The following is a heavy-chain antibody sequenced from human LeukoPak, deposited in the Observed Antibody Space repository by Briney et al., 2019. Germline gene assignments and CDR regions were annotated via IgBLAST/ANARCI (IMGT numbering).Heavy chain of an antibody. J-gene: IGHJ4*02. CDR1: GFTFTNYG. CDR2: ISYDGSDK. V-gene: IGHV3-30*18. D-gene: IGHD3-22*01. CDR3: AKGIDSSGYWADY. Sequence: PGGSLRLSCAASGFTFTNYGMHWVRQAPGKGLEWVALISYDGSDKNYADSVKGRFTISRDNSKNTLYMQMNSLRAEDTAVHYCAKGIDSSGYWADYWGQGTLVTVSS.